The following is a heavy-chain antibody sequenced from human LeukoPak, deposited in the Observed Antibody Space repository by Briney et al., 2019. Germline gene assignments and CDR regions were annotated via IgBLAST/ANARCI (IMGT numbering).Heavy chain of an antibody. CDR3: ARGRRIAAAGSDI. J-gene: IGHJ3*02. V-gene: IGHV4-59*01. D-gene: IGHD6-13*01. CDR1: GGSISSYY. CDR2: IYYNGST. Sequence: SETLSLTCTVAGGSISSYYWSWIRQPPGKGLEWVGYIYYNGSTNYNPSLKSRVTISVQTSKNQFSLRLSSVTAADTAVYYCARGRRIAAAGSDIWGQGTMVTVSS.